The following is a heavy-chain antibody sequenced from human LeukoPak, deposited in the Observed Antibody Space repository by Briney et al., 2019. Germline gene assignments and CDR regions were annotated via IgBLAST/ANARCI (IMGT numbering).Heavy chain of an antibody. V-gene: IGHV2-70*04. CDR3: ARIPDYYYYYMDV. J-gene: IGHJ6*03. Sequence: SGPTLVNPTQTLTLTCTFSGFSLSTSGMRVSRIRQPPGKALEWLARIDWDDDKFYSTSLKTRLTISRDTSKNQVVLTMTNMDPVDTATYYCARIPDYYYYYMDVWGKGTTVTVSS. CDR1: GFSLSTSGMR. CDR2: IDWDDDK.